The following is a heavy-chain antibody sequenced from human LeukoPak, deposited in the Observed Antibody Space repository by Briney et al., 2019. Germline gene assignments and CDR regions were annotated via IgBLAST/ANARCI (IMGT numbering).Heavy chain of an antibody. J-gene: IGHJ3*02. V-gene: IGHV3-43*02. D-gene: IGHD6-6*01. Sequence: GGSLRLSCAASGFTFDDYAMHWVRQAPGKGLEWVSLISGDGGSTYYADSVKGRFTISRDNSKNSLYLQVISLRAEDTAVYYCARGPSIAARYDAFDIWGQGTMVTVSS. CDR1: GFTFDDYA. CDR3: ARGPSIAARYDAFDI. CDR2: ISGDGGST.